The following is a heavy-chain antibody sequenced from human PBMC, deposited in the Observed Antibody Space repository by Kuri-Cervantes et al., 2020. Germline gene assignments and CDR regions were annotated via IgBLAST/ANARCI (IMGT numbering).Heavy chain of an antibody. Sequence: ASVKVSCKASGYTFTSYYMHWVRQAPGQGLEWMGIINPSGGSTSYAQKFQGRVTMTRDTSTSTVYMELSSLRSEDTAVYYCAKLGAVTYYYYYYMDVWGKGTTVTVSS. CDR1: GYTFTSYY. D-gene: IGHD3-16*01. CDR2: INPSGGST. CDR3: AKLGAVTYYYYYYMDV. V-gene: IGHV1-46*01. J-gene: IGHJ6*03.